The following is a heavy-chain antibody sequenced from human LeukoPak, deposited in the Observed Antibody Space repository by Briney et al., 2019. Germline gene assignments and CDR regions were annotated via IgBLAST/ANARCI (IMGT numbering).Heavy chain of an antibody. D-gene: IGHD6-19*01. Sequence: PGGSLRLSCAASGFTFSSYEMNWVRQAPGKGLEWVSYISSSGSTIYYADSVKGRFTISRDNSKNTLYLQMNSLRAEDTAVYYCARDKLGSGYSSDFDYWGQGTLVTVSS. J-gene: IGHJ4*02. CDR1: GFTFSSYE. V-gene: IGHV3-48*03. CDR2: ISSSGSTI. CDR3: ARDKLGSGYSSDFDY.